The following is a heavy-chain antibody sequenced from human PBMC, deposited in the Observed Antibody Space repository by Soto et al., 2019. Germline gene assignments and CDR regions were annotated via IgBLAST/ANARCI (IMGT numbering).Heavy chain of an antibody. CDR2: VYYTGST. D-gene: IGHD6-19*01. Sequence: SETLSLTCSVSGGSISGSYWSWIRQSPGKGLEWLGYVYYTGSTNYSPSLRSRVSISVDTSKNEFSLRLSSVTAADTAVYFCARSVAVPGAHIDYWGHGTQVTVSS. CDR3: ARSVAVPGAHIDY. CDR1: GGSISGSY. V-gene: IGHV4-59*01. J-gene: IGHJ4*01.